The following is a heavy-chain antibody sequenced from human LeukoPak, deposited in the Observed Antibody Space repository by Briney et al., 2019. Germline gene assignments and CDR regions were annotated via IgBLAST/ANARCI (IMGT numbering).Heavy chain of an antibody. D-gene: IGHD6-19*01. CDR1: GFTFSSYG. CDR2: ISGSGGST. CDR3: ARDSSGWYREPFDY. Sequence: GGTLRLSCAASGFTFSSYGMSWVRQAPGKGLEWVSAISGSGGSTYYADSVKGRFTISRDNAKNSLYLQMNSLRAEDTALYYCARDSSGWYREPFDYWGQGTLVTVSS. J-gene: IGHJ4*02. V-gene: IGHV3-23*01.